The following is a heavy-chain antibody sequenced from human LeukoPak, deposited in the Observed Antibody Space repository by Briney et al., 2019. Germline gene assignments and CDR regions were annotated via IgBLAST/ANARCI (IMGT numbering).Heavy chain of an antibody. CDR3: ARAPTAYCGGDCYFDY. V-gene: IGHV1-8*01. CDR2: MNPNSGNT. D-gene: IGHD2-21*02. Sequence: GASVKVSCKASGYTFTSYDINWVRQATGQGLEWMGWMNPNSGNTGYAQKFQGRVTMTRNTSISTAYMELSSLRSEDTAVYYCARAPTAYCGGDCYFDYWGQGTLVTVSS. J-gene: IGHJ4*02. CDR1: GYTFTSYD.